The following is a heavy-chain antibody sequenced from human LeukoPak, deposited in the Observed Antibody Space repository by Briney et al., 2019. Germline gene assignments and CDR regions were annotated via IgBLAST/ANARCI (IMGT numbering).Heavy chain of an antibody. D-gene: IGHD2-15*01. Sequence: SQTLSLTCTLSGGSISSRSYYWSWIRRPAGKGLEWIGRIYTSGSTNYNPSLKSRVTISVDTSKNQFSLKLSSVTAADTAVYYCARGIATTLLYYFDYWGQGTLVTVSS. CDR1: GGSISSRSYY. V-gene: IGHV4-61*02. CDR3: ARGIATTLLYYFDY. CDR2: IYTSGST. J-gene: IGHJ4*02.